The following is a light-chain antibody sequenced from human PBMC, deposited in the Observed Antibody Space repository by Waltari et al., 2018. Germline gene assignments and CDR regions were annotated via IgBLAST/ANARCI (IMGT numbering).Light chain of an antibody. CDR1: SSDIGSYNY. CDR2: DVT. Sequence: QAALTQPPSVSGSPGQSVTIPCTGTSSDIGSYNYVSWYQPHPGKAPKLIIYDVTQRPSGVSDRFSGSKSGYTASLTISGLQAEDEADYHCCSFIGSNTFIFGGGT. V-gene: IGLV2-11*01. CDR3: CSFIGSNTFI. J-gene: IGLJ2*01.